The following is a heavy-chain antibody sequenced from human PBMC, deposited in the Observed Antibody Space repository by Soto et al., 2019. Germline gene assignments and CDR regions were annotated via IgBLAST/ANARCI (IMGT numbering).Heavy chain of an antibody. CDR3: VRYDRINMKPYSPEGFHI. Sequence: SETLSLTCTVSGDSISSSNSHWGWTRQPPGKGLEYIGSVYYGGAIFYSGNIYYNPSLKSRVTISVDTSKNQFSLRLSSVTAADTGVYYCVRYDRINMKPYSPEGFHIWGQGTMVT. V-gene: IGHV4-39*01. CDR1: GDSISSSNSH. CDR2: VYYGGAIFYSGNI. D-gene: IGHD3-3*02. J-gene: IGHJ3*02.